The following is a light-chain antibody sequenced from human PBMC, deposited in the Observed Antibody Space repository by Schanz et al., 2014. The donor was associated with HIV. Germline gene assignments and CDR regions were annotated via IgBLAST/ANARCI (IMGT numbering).Light chain of an antibody. CDR2: DVS. Sequence: QSALTQPPSASGSPGQSVTISCTGTSSDVGGYNYVSWYQQHPGKAPKLMIYDVSNRPSRVSSRFSGSKSGNTASLTISGLQAEDEADYYCCSYTTTSTYVFGAGTKLTVL. J-gene: IGLJ1*01. CDR1: SSDVGGYNY. V-gene: IGLV2-14*03. CDR3: CSYTTTSTYV.